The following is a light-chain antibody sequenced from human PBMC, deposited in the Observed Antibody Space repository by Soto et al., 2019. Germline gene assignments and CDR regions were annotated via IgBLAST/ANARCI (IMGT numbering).Light chain of an antibody. CDR3: QHYGGSPST. CDR2: AAS. V-gene: IGKV3-20*01. Sequence: EIVLTQSPGTLSLSPGERATLSCRASQSVSSTYLAWYQQKPGQAPRLLIYAASSRATGIPDRFSGSGSGTDFSLTISRLEPEDFAVYYCQHYGGSPSTFGQGTKVEIK. CDR1: QSVSSTY. J-gene: IGKJ1*01.